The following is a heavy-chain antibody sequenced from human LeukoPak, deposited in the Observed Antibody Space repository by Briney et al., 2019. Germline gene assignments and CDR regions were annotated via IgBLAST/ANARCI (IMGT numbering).Heavy chain of an antibody. D-gene: IGHD5-12*01. CDR1: GFTFSGSA. V-gene: IGHV3-73*01. J-gene: IGHJ6*03. CDR2: IRSKANSYAT. Sequence: GGSLRLSCAASGFTFSGSAMHWVRQASGKGLEWVGRIRSKANSYATAYAASVKGRFTISRDDSKNTAYLQMNSLKTEDTAVYYCRQDIVATTPGYYYYYMDVWGKGTTVTVSS. CDR3: RQDIVATTPGYYYYYMDV.